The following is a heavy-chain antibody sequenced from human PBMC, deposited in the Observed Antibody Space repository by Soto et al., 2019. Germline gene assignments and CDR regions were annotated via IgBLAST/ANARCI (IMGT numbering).Heavy chain of an antibody. CDR2: IIPIFGTA. J-gene: IGHJ6*01. Sequence: SVKVSCTASGGTFSSYAISWLRQAPGQGLEWMGGIIPIFGTANYAQKFQGRVTITADESTSTAYMELSSLRSEDTAVYYCARRLGYCSGGSCLGGAYYYYGMDVWGQGTTVTVSS. CDR1: GGTFSSYA. V-gene: IGHV1-69*13. D-gene: IGHD2-15*01. CDR3: ARRLGYCSGGSCLGGAYYYYGMDV.